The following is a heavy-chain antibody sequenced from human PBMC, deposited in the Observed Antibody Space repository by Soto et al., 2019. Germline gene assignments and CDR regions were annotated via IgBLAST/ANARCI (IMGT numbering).Heavy chain of an antibody. V-gene: IGHV2-5*01. J-gene: IGHJ6*02. CDR3: AHRLPGPSGYDV. CDR1: GFSLTSGVVG. Sequence: QITFQESGPTLLKPTQTLTLTCTFSGFSLTSGVVGVGRIRQPPGEAMEWLALIYWNDEQYYNPSLSNRRTIARDTSKNQVVLTITNIDPVGTATYYCAHRLPGPSGYDVWGQGTTVSVSS. CDR2: IYWNDEQ. D-gene: IGHD6-13*01.